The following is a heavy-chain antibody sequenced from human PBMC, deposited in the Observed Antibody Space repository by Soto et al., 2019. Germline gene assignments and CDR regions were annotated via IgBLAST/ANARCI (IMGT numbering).Heavy chain of an antibody. D-gene: IGHD2-15*01. Sequence: SETLSLTCTVSGGSISSYYWSWIRQPPGKGLEWIGYIYYSGSTNYNPSLKSRVTISVDTSKNQFSLRLSSVTAADTAVYYCATRQGGSYNWFDPWGQGTLVTVSS. CDR1: GGSISSYY. CDR3: ATRQGGSYNWFDP. CDR2: IYYSGST. V-gene: IGHV4-59*08. J-gene: IGHJ5*02.